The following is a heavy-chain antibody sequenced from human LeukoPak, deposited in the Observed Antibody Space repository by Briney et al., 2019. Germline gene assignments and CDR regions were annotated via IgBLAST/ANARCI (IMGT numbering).Heavy chain of an antibody. J-gene: IGHJ4*02. CDR1: GGSISGSDW. CDR2: VSQSGGT. Sequence: SETLSLTCAVSGGSISGSDWWSWVRQPPGKGLEWIGEVSQSGGTNYNPSLRTQVTISLDRTKNQFSLRLKSVTAADTAVYYCAREVAFGVVSAYFFDHWGQGILVSVSS. D-gene: IGHD3-3*01. CDR3: AREVAFGVVSAYFFDH. V-gene: IGHV4-4*02.